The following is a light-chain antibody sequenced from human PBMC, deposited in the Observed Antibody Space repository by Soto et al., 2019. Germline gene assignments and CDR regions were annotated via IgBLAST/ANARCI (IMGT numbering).Light chain of an antibody. CDR1: QSISSN. Sequence: EIVMTQSPATLSVSPGERATLSFRASQSISSNLAWYQQKPGQAPRLLMFRTSSRATGFPARFSGSGSGTEFNLTISSLQSEDFGVYYCQQRSNWPSGITFGQGTRLEI. CDR2: RTS. CDR3: QQRSNWPSGIT. V-gene: IGKV3-15*01. J-gene: IGKJ5*01.